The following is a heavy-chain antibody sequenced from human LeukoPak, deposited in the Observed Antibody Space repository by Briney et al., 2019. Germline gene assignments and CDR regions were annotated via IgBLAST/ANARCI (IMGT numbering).Heavy chain of an antibody. Sequence: GRSLRLSCAASGFTFSSYAMSWVRQAPGKGLEWVSAISGSGSSTYYADSVKGRFTISRDNSKNTLYLQMNSLRAEDTAVYYCAKDRPPRGGGSLDYWGQGTLVTVSS. CDR1: GFTFSSYA. V-gene: IGHV3-23*01. CDR3: AKDRPPRGGGSLDY. D-gene: IGHD2-15*01. CDR2: ISGSGSST. J-gene: IGHJ4*02.